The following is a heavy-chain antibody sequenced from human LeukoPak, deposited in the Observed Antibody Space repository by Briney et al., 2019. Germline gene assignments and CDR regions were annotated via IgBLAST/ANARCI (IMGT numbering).Heavy chain of an antibody. V-gene: IGHV3-64*02. CDR1: GFTFSTYA. Sequence: PGGSLRLSCAASGFTFSTYAMHWVRQAPGKGLEYVSGVSRKGDSTYYADSVKGRFTISRDNSKSTLYLQMGGLRAEDMAVYYCARQAAGVVYWGQGTLVTVSS. CDR2: VSRKGDST. D-gene: IGHD6-13*01. CDR3: ARQAAGVVY. J-gene: IGHJ4*02.